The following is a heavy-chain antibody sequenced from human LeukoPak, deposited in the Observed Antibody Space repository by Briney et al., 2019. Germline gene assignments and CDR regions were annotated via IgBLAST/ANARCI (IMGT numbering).Heavy chain of an antibody. V-gene: IGHV3-9*03. Sequence: PGGSLRLSCAASGFTFDDYAMHWVRQAPGKGPEWVSGISWNSGSIGYADSVKGRFTISRDNAKNSLYLQMNSPRAEDMALYYCAKSESSGWPIDAFDIWGQGTMVTVSS. D-gene: IGHD6-19*01. CDR3: AKSESSGWPIDAFDI. CDR2: ISWNSGSI. J-gene: IGHJ3*02. CDR1: GFTFDDYA.